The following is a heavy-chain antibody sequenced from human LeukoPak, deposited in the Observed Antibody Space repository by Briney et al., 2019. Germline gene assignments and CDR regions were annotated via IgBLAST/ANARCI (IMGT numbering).Heavy chain of an antibody. D-gene: IGHD1-26*01. CDR1: GYSISSGYY. CDR2: IYHSGST. Sequence: SETLSLTCTVSGYSISSGYYWGWIRQPPGKGLEWIGSIYHSGSTYYNPSLKSRVTISVDTSKNQFSLKLSSVTAADTAVYYCARYSGSYVFDYWGQGTLVTVSS. J-gene: IGHJ4*02. V-gene: IGHV4-38-2*02. CDR3: ARYSGSYVFDY.